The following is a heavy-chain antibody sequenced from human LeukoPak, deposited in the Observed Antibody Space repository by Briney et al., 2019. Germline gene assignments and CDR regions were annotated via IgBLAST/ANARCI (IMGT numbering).Heavy chain of an antibody. CDR2: ISSSSSTI. J-gene: IGHJ3*02. CDR1: GFTFSSYS. D-gene: IGHD3-3*01. CDR3: ALITYYDFWSGPPHRDAFDI. V-gene: IGHV3-48*01. Sequence: GGSLRLSCAASGFTFSSYSMNWVRQAPGKGLEWVSYISSSSSTIYYADSVKGRFTISRDNAKSSLYLQMNSLRAEGTAVYYCALITYYDFWSGPPHRDAFDIWGQGTMVTVSS.